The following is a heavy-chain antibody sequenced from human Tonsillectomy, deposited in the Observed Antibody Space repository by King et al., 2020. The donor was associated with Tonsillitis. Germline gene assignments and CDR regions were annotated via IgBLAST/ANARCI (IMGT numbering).Heavy chain of an antibody. J-gene: IGHJ4*02. CDR2: IHHSGST. Sequence: VQLQESGPGLVKPSETLSLTCAVSGYSISSGYYWGWIRQPPGKGLEWIGSIHHSGSTYYNPSVKSRVTISVDTSKNQFSLRLSSVTAADTAVYFCVRDGWGAHSGYDTGVSNYWGQGTLVTVSS. CDR1: GYSISSGYY. D-gene: IGHD5-12*01. V-gene: IGHV4-38-2*02. CDR3: VRDGWGAHSGYDTGVSNY.